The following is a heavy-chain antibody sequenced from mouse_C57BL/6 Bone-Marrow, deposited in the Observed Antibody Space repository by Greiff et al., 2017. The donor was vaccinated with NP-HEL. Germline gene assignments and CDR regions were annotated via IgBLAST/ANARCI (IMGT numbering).Heavy chain of an antibody. Sequence: QVQLQQPGAELVMPGASVKLSCKASGYTFTSYWMHWVKQRPGQGLEWIGEIDPSDSYTNYNQKFKGKSTLTVDKSSSTAYMQLSSLTSEDSAVYYCARDPFTTVVGEAWFAYWGQGTLVTVSA. CDR3: ARDPFTTVVGEAWFAY. V-gene: IGHV1-69*01. CDR2: IDPSDSYT. D-gene: IGHD1-1*01. CDR1: GYTFTSYW. J-gene: IGHJ3*01.